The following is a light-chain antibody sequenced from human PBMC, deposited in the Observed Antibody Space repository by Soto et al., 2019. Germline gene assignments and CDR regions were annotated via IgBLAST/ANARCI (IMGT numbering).Light chain of an antibody. Sequence: EPLMTQSPATLSVSPGARATLYCRASQTISSSLAWYQQKPGQAPRLLIFGASTRATGVPARFSGGGSGTLFTLTISSLQSEDFGVYYCQQYNTWPWTFGQGTKVDIK. V-gene: IGKV3-15*01. CDR2: GAS. J-gene: IGKJ1*01. CDR3: QQYNTWPWT. CDR1: QTISSS.